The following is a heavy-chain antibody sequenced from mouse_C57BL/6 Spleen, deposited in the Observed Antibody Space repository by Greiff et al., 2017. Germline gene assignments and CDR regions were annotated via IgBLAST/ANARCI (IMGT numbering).Heavy chain of an antibody. CDR2: IDPDTGGT. V-gene: IGHV1-15*01. D-gene: IGHD2-2*01. J-gene: IGHJ4*01. CDR3: TRWGYDEDY. CDR1: GYTFTDYE. Sequence: QVQLKQSGAELGRPGASVTLSCKASGYTFTDYEMHWVKQTPVHGLEWIGAIDPDTGGTAYNQKFKGKAILTADKSSSTAYMELRSLTSEDSAVYYCTRWGYDEDYWGQGTSVTVSS.